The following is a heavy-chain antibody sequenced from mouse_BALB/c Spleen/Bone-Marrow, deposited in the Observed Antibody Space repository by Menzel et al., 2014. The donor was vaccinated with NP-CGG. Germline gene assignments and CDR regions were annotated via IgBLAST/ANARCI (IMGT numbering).Heavy chain of an antibody. Sequence: VQLQQSGAELVKPGASVKISCKASGYTFTDYNMDWVKQSHGKSLEWIGDINPNYDSTSYNQKFKGKATLTVDKSSSTAYMELRSLTSEDTADDYWTRQDGSDSFFDYLRQGATITISS. D-gene: IGHD2-3*01. CDR2: INPNYDST. CDR3: TRQDGSDSFFDY. CDR1: GYTFTDYN. V-gene: IGHV1-18*01. J-gene: IGHJ2*01.